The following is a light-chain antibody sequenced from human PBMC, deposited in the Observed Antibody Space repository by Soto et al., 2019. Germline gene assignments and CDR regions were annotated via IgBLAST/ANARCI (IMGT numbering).Light chain of an antibody. CDR2: TAS. CDR1: QSIRSH. CDR3: QQYDSDST. Sequence: DLQMTQSPSTLSASVGDRVTITCRASQSIRSHLAWYQQKAGKAPNLLIHTASNLQSGVPSRFSGSESGTEFTLTISSREPDDFATCYCQQYDSDSTFGQGTKVEIK. V-gene: IGKV1-5*03. J-gene: IGKJ1*01.